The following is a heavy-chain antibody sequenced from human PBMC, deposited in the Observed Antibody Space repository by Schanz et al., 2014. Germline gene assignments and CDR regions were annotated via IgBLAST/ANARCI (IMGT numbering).Heavy chain of an antibody. J-gene: IGHJ4*02. CDR3: ARGGSGSHYRLDY. Sequence: EVQLVESGGGLVKPGGFLRLSCAASGFTFSDAWMSWVRQAPGKGLEWVSAISGSGGSTYYADSVKGRFTISRDNSKNTLYLQMNSLRAEDTGLYFCARGGSGSHYRLDYWGQGTLVTVSS. D-gene: IGHD1-26*01. CDR1: GFTFSDAW. V-gene: IGHV3-23*04. CDR2: ISGSGGST.